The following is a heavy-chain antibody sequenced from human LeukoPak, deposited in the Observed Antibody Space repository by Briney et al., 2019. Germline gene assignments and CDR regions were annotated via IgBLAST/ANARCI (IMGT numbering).Heavy chain of an antibody. Sequence: PSETLSLTCTVSGGSISSSSYYWGWIRQPPGKGLEWIGSIYYSGSTYHNPSLKSRVTISVDTSKNQFSLKLSSVTAADTAVYYCARGRGYIDYWGQGTLVTVSS. V-gene: IGHV4-39*01. CDR1: GGSISSSSYY. J-gene: IGHJ4*02. D-gene: IGHD5-12*01. CDR3: ARGRGYIDY. CDR2: IYYSGST.